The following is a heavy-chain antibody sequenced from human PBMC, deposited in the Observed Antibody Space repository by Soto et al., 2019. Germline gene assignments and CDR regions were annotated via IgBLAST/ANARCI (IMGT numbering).Heavy chain of an antibody. CDR3: ARGGSSDWQVAFDF. D-gene: IGHD6-19*01. J-gene: IGHJ3*01. CDR2: VNHNGRN. V-gene: IGHV4-34*01. CDR1: GGSFTGYF. Sequence: PSETLSLTCDVYGGSFTGYFWNWIRQSPGKGLEWIGKVNHNGRNNYNPSLKSRVTISLDMSKNQISLKLTSVTAADTAVYYRARGGSSDWQVAFDFWGQGTMVTVSS.